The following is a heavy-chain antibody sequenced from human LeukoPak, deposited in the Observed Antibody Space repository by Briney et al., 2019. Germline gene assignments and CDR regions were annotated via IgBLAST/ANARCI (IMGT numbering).Heavy chain of an antibody. J-gene: IGHJ4*02. CDR2: IYYSGST. V-gene: IGHV4-59*01. D-gene: IGHD6-6*01. CDR3: ARAYSSYTPSDY. CDR1: GGSISSYY. Sequence: SETLSLTCTVSGGSISSYYWSWIRQPPGKGLEWIGYIYYSGSTNYNPSLKSRVTISVDTSKIQFSLKLSSVTAADTAVYYCARAYSSYTPSDYWGQGTLVTVSS.